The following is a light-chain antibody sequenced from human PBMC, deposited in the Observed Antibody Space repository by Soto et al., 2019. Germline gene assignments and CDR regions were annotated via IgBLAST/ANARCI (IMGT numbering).Light chain of an antibody. J-gene: IGLJ2*01. CDR3: SSYTSTNTLV. Sequence: QSALTQPASVSGSPGQSITISCTGTRSDVGGYNFVSWYQQHPGKVPKLLIYDVTQRPSGVSNRFSASKSANTASLTISGLQAEDEADYYCSSYTSTNTLVFGGGTKLTVL. V-gene: IGLV2-14*01. CDR2: DVT. CDR1: RSDVGGYNF.